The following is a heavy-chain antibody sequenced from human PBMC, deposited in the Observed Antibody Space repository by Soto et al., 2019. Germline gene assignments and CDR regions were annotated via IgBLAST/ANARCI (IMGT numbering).Heavy chain of an antibody. CDR3: AAVMGLTTFDY. V-gene: IGHV1-69*01. D-gene: IGHD1-1*01. CDR2: IIPIFVTA. CDR1: GGTFSSYA. Sequence: QVQLVQSGAEVNKPGSSVTVSCTASGGTFSSYAISWLRQAPGQGLEWMGVIIPIFVTAYYAKKFHGRVTCSEKESTSTSFMELSSLRSEDTAVYYCAAVMGLTTFDYWGQGTLVTVSS. J-gene: IGHJ4*02.